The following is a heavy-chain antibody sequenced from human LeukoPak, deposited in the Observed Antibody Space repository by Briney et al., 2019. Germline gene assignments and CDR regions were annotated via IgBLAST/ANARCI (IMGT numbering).Heavy chain of an antibody. Sequence: PGGSLRLSCAASGFSFRDYYMSWIRQAPGKGLEWVSDISRSGSDKDHAASVEGRFTISRDNAQNSLYLQMNSLRDEDPAMYYCARLHDFGSGQSPPAYWGQGTLVTVSA. CDR2: ISRSGSDK. V-gene: IGHV3-11*01. D-gene: IGHD3-3*01. CDR3: ARLHDFGSGQSPPAY. J-gene: IGHJ4*02. CDR1: GFSFRDYY.